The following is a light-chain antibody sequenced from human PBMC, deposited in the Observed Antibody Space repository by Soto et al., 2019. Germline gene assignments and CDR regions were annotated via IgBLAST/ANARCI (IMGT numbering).Light chain of an antibody. J-gene: IGLJ2*01. CDR1: TSDVGAYNY. V-gene: IGLV2-14*03. CDR3: SSYTSSNTVI. CDR2: DVN. Sequence: QSALTQPASVSGSPGQSITISCTGTTSDVGAYNYVSWYQQHPDKAPKLMIYDVNNRPSGVSYRFSGSKSGNTASLTISGLQAEDEADYYCSSYTSSNTVIFGGGTKLTVL.